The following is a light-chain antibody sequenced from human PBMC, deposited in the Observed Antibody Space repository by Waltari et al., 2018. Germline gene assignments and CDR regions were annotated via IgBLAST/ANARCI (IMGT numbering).Light chain of an antibody. V-gene: IGKV3-20*01. CDR1: QSVGRA. Sequence: LSPGDRATLSCRASQSVGRALAWYQQRPGQAPRLLIYDASSRATGIPDRFSGSGSGTDFSLTISRLEPEDFAVYYCQKYGTRPATFGQGTKVEVK. J-gene: IGKJ1*01. CDR2: DAS. CDR3: QKYGTRPAT.